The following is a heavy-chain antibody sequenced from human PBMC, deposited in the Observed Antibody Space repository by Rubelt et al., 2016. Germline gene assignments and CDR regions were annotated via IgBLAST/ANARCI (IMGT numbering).Heavy chain of an antibody. J-gene: IGHJ4*02. D-gene: IGHD3-16*01. CDR1: GYTFTSYY. CDR2: INPSGGST. Sequence: QVQLVQSGAEVKKPGASVKVSCKASGYTFTSYYMHWVRQAPGKGLERMGIINPSGGSTSYAQKFQGGATMTRDTSTSTVYMELSSLRSEDTAVYYCARDLDVRGEIDYWGQGTLVTVSS. CDR3: ARDLDVRGEIDY. V-gene: IGHV1-46*03.